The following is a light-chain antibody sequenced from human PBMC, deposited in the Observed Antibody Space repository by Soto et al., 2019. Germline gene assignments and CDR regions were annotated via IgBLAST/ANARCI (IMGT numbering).Light chain of an antibody. V-gene: IGLV2-23*01. Sequence: QSALTQPASVSGSPGQSITISCTGTSSDVGGYNLVSWYQQHPGKAPKLLIYEGSKRPSGVSNRFSGSKSGNTASLTISGLQDEDEADYYCCSYSGSSTLVVFGGGTKLTVL. J-gene: IGLJ2*01. CDR3: CSYSGSSTLVV. CDR2: EGS. CDR1: SSDVGGYNL.